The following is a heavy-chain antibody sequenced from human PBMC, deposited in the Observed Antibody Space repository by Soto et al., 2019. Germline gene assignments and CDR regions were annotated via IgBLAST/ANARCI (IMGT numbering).Heavy chain of an antibody. V-gene: IGHV1-18*01. CDR2: ISAYNGNT. CDR1: GYTFTSYG. D-gene: IGHD6-13*01. J-gene: IGHJ6*03. Sequence: GASVKVSCKASGYTFTSYGISWVRQAPGQGLEWMGWISAYNGNTNYAQKIQGRVTMTTDTSTSTAYMELMSLRFDDTAVYYCARDKEGSSSWYPPYYYYYMDVWGKGTTVTVSS. CDR3: ARDKEGSSSWYPPYYYYYMDV.